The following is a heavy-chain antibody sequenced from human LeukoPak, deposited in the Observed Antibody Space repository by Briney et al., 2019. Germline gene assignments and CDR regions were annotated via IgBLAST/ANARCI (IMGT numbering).Heavy chain of an antibody. J-gene: IGHJ4*02. D-gene: IGHD5-18*01. CDR2: IYNSGST. CDR1: GGSVTTYY. V-gene: IGHV4-59*02. Sequence: SETLSLTCTVSGGSVTTYYWSWIRQPPGKGLEWIAYIYNSGSTNYNPSLKSRVTISVDTPKNQFSLKLSSVTAADTAVYYCARGRWNTGMVSPYYFDYWGQGTLVTVSS. CDR3: ARGRWNTGMVSPYYFDY.